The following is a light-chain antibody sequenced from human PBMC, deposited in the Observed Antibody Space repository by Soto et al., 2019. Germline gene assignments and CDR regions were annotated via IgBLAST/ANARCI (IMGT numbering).Light chain of an antibody. Sequence: QSVLTQPASVSGSPGQSITISCTGTSSDVGSYNLVSWYQQHPGKAPKLMIYEGSKLPSVVSNRFSGSKSGNTASLTKSGLQAQDEADYYCCSSAGSLTPSYVFGTGTKVTVL. CDR1: SSDVGSYNL. CDR2: EGS. V-gene: IGLV2-23*01. CDR3: CSSAGSLTPSYV. J-gene: IGLJ1*01.